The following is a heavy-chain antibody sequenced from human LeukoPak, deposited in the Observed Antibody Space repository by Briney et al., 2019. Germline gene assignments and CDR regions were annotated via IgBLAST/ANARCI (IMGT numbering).Heavy chain of an antibody. CDR2: IYYSGST. D-gene: IGHD3-22*01. Sequence: SETLSLTCTVSGGSVNNYYWSWIRQPPGKGLEWIGYIYYSGSTNYNPSLKSRVTISVDTSKNQFSLKLSSVTAADTAVYYCARGQRTYYYDSSGYYYFDYWGQGTLVTVSS. J-gene: IGHJ4*02. CDR1: GGSVNNYY. V-gene: IGHV4-59*02. CDR3: ARGQRTYYYDSSGYYYFDY.